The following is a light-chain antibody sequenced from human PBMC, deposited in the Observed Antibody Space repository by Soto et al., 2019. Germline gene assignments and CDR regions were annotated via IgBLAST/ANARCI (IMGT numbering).Light chain of an antibody. CDR3: AAWDDSLSGYV. Sequence: QAVVTQPTSASGTPGQRGTISWSGSSSNIGSNYVYWYQQIPGTAPKLLIYRNNQRPSGVPDRFSGSKSGTSASLAISGLRSEDEADYDCAAWDDSLSGYVFGTGTKLTVL. J-gene: IGLJ1*01. CDR2: RNN. CDR1: SSNIGSNY. V-gene: IGLV1-47*01.